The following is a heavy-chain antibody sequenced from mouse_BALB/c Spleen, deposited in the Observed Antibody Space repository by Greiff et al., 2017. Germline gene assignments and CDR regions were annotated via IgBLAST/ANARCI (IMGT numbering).Heavy chain of an antibody. CDR2: ISNGGGST. J-gene: IGHJ3*01. CDR1: GFTFSSYT. D-gene: IGHD2-10*01. V-gene: IGHV5-12-2*01. Sequence: EVQGVESGGGLVQPGGSLKLSCAASGFTFSSYTMSWVRQTPEKRLEWVAYISNGGGSTYYPDTVKGRFTISRDNAKNTLYLQMSSLKSEDTAMYYCARPPYYGNSRAWFADWGQGTLVTVSA. CDR3: ARPPYYGNSRAWFAD.